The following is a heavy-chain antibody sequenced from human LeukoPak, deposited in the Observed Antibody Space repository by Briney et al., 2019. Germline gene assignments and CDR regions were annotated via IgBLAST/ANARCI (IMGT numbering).Heavy chain of an antibody. D-gene: IGHD2-15*01. CDR2: MNPNSGNT. CDR3: ARRMVVAATYYYGMDV. Sequence: ASVKVSCKASGYTFTSYDINWVRQATGQGLEWMGWMNPNSGNTGYAQKFQDRVTMTRNTSISTAYMELSSLRSEDTAVYYCARRMVVAATYYYGMDVWGQGTTVTVSS. V-gene: IGHV1-8*01. CDR1: GYTFTSYD. J-gene: IGHJ6*02.